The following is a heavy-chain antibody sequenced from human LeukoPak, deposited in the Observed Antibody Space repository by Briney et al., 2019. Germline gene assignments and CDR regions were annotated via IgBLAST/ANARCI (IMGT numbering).Heavy chain of an antibody. D-gene: IGHD2-21*02. J-gene: IGHJ4*02. Sequence: PGRSLRLSWAASGFIFRGYTMHWVRQAPGKGLDWVTVISNDGKKDYYGDSVKGRFTISRDNSKNTLYLQMNSLRAEDTAVYYCAREYRRVTGKSPGIYYWGKGTLVTVSS. V-gene: IGHV3-30*04. CDR2: ISNDGKKD. CDR3: AREYRRVTGKSPGIYY. CDR1: GFIFRGYT.